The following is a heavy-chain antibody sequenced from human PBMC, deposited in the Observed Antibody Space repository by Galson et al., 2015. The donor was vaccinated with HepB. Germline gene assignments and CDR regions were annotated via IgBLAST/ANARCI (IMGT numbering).Heavy chain of an antibody. V-gene: IGHV4-59*01. J-gene: IGHJ4*02. CDR1: GASISGFY. Sequence: LSLTCNVSGASISGFYWNWVRQPPGKGLEWIGYISDSGSINYNPSFDTRVTISKDTSKNHVSLRLTSVTLSDTAVYYCARAINYDFWSGLWGQGTLVTVSS. D-gene: IGHD3-3*01. CDR3: ARAINYDFWSGL. CDR2: ISDSGSI.